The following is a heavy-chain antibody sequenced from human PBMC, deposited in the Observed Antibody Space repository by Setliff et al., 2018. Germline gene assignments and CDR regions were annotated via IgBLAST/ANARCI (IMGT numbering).Heavy chain of an antibody. CDR1: GGTFSSYA. Sequence: ASVKVSCKASGGTFSSYAISWVRQAPGQRLEWMGGIIPIFGTANYAQKFQGRVTITADESQSTAYMELSSLRSEDTAVYYCARDSRGLGPAAIEGSYYYYGMDVWGQGTTVTVSS. CDR3: ARDSRGLGPAAIEGSYYYYGMDV. J-gene: IGHJ6*02. V-gene: IGHV1-69*13. CDR2: IIPIFGTA. D-gene: IGHD2-2*02.